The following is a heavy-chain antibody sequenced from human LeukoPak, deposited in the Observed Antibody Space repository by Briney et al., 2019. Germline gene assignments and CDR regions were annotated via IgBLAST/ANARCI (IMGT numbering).Heavy chain of an antibody. V-gene: IGHV3-21*01. CDR2: ISSSSSYI. Sequence: GGSLRLSCAASGFTFSSYSMNWVRQAPGKGLEWVSSISSSSSYIYYADSVKGRFTISRDNAKNSLYLQMNSLRAEDTAVYYCATVRYCSSTSCYTPDYWGQGTLVTVSS. J-gene: IGHJ4*02. CDR1: GFTFSSYS. D-gene: IGHD2-2*02. CDR3: ATVRYCSSTSCYTPDY.